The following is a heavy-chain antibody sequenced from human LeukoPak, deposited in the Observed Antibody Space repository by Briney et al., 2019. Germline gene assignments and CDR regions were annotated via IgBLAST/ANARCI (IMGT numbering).Heavy chain of an antibody. CDR2: ISAYNGNT. D-gene: IGHD3-16*01. CDR1: GYTFTSYG. Sequence: ASVKVSCKASGYTFTSYGISWVRQAPGQGLEWMGWISAYNGNTNYAQKLQGRVTMTTDTSTSTAYMELRSLRCYDTAVYYCAKDPRPRLVWSGEETHFSYMAVWGKGTTVTISS. V-gene: IGHV1-18*01. J-gene: IGHJ6*03. CDR3: AKDPRPRLVWSGEETHFSYMAV.